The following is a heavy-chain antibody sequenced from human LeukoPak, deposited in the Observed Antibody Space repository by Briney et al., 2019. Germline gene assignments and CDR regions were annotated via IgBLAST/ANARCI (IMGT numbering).Heavy chain of an antibody. V-gene: IGHV3-48*03. CDR2: ISSSGSTI. CDR1: GFTFGSYA. D-gene: IGHD3-10*02. Sequence: GGSLRLSCAASGFTFGSYAMSWVRQAPGKGLEWVSYISSSGSTIYYADSVKGRFTISRDNAKNSLYLQMNSLRAEDTAVYYCAELGITMIGGVWGKGTTVTVSS. J-gene: IGHJ6*04. CDR3: AELGITMIGGV.